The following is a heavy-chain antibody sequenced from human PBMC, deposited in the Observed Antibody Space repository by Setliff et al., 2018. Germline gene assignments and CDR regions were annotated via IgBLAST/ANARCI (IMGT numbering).Heavy chain of an antibody. Sequence: SVKVSCKASGGTFAITWVRQAPGQGLEWMGGTIPLLPLPNYAVKFQGRVTITVDKSTNTAYMELRSLTSEDTAVYYCVRDLTNPNSFDLWGEGTTVTVSS. CDR2: TIPLLPLP. D-gene: IGHD2-8*01. J-gene: IGHJ3*01. CDR1: GGTFA. CDR3: VRDLTNPNSFDL. V-gene: IGHV1-69*10.